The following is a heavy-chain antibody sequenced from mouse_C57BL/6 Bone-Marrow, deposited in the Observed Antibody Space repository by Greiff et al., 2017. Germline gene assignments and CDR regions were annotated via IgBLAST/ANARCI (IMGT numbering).Heavy chain of an antibody. J-gene: IGHJ1*03. CDR3: AREYGSSYWYFDV. Sequence: EVQLVESEGGLVQPGSSMKLSCTASGFTFSDYYMAWVRQVPEKGLEWVANINYDGSSTYYLDSLKSRFIISRDNAKNILYLQMSSLKSEDTATYYCAREYGSSYWYFDVWGTGTTVTVSS. CDR2: INYDGSST. D-gene: IGHD1-1*01. V-gene: IGHV5-16*01. CDR1: GFTFSDYY.